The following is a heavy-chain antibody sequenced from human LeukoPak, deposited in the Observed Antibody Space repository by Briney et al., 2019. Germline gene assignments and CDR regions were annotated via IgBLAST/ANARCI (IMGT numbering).Heavy chain of an antibody. CDR1: GGSISIYY. V-gene: IGHV4-34*01. CDR2: INHSGST. CDR3: ARGRDGYSYGVFDY. Sequence: SETLSLTCTVSGGSISIYYWNWIRQPPGKGLEWIGEINHSGSTNYNPSLKSRVTISVDTSKNQFSLKLSSVTAADTAVYYCARGRDGYSYGVFDYWGQGTLVTVSS. D-gene: IGHD5-18*01. J-gene: IGHJ4*02.